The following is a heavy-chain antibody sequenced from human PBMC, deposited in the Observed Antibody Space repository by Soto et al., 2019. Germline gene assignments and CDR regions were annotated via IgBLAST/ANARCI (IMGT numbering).Heavy chain of an antibody. CDR1: GGSISSYY. CDR2: IYYSGST. D-gene: IGHD2-2*02. V-gene: IGHV4-59*01. CDR3: ARGYRGYMDV. Sequence: SETLSLTCTVSGGSISSYYWSWIRQPPGKGLEWIGYIYYSGSTNYNPSLKSRVTISVDTSKNQFSLKLSSVTAADTAVYYCARGYRGYMDVWGKGTTVTVSS. J-gene: IGHJ6*03.